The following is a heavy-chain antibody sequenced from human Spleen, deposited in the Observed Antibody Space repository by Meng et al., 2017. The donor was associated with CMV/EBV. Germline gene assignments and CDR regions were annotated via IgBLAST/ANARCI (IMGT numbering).Heavy chain of an antibody. CDR2: IRYDGSNK. J-gene: IGHJ6*02. D-gene: IGHD2/OR15-2a*01. CDR1: GFTFSSYG. V-gene: IGHV3-30*02. CDR3: AKGGNSEYGMDV. Sequence: GESLKISCAASGFTFSSYGMHWVRQAPGKGLEWVAFIRYDGSNKYYADSVKGRFTISRDNSKNTLYLQMNSLRAEDTAVYYCAKGGNSEYGMDVWGQGTTVTVSS.